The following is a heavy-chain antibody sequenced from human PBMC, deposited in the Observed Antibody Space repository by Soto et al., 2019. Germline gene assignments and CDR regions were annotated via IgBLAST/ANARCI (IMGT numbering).Heavy chain of an antibody. CDR2: IYYSGST. CDR3: ASWLVQDGEPAFDI. J-gene: IGHJ3*02. V-gene: IGHV4-39*01. D-gene: IGHD6-19*01. CDR1: GGSISSSSYY. Sequence: QLQLQESGPGLVKPSETLSLTCTVSGGSISSSSYYWGWIRQPPGKGLEWIGSIYYSGSTYYNPSLKSRVTISVDTSKTQFSLKLSSVTAADTAVYYCASWLVQDGEPAFDIWGQGTMVTVSS.